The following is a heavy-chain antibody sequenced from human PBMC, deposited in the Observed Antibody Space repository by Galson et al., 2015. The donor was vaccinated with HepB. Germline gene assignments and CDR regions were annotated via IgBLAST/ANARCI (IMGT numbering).Heavy chain of an antibody. CDR1: GFTFSSYN. V-gene: IGHV3-48*02. D-gene: IGHD3-16*01. CDR3: ARDFYYYALDV. Sequence: SLRLSCAASGFTFSSYNMSWVRQAPGKGLEWVSYISNSGTTIYYADPVKGRFTISRDNAKNSLSLQMNSLRDEDTAVYYCARDFYYYALDVWGQGTTVTVSS. CDR2: ISNSGTTI. J-gene: IGHJ6*02.